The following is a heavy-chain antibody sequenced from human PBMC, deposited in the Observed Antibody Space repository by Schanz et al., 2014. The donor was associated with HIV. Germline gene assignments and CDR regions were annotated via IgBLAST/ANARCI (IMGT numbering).Heavy chain of an antibody. V-gene: IGHV3-30*18. Sequence: QVQLVESGGGVVQPGRSLRLSCAASGFTFSTKGMHWVRQAPGKGLEWVAVISYDGSNKYYADSVKGRFTISRDNSKNTRYLQMNSLRAEDTAVYYCAKRRDSGYAYFDYWGQGTLVTVSS. J-gene: IGHJ4*02. D-gene: IGHD1-1*01. CDR3: AKRRDSGYAYFDY. CDR2: ISYDGSNK. CDR1: GFTFSTKG.